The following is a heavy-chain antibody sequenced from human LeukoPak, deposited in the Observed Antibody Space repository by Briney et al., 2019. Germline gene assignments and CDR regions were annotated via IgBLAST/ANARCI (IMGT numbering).Heavy chain of an antibody. D-gene: IGHD6-13*01. J-gene: IGHJ4*02. V-gene: IGHV3-30*18. CDR3: AKEGHGSSLDY. CDR2: ISYDGSNK. CDR1: GFTFSSYG. Sequence: PGRSLRLSCAASGFTFSSYGMHWVRQAPGKGREWVAVISYDGSNKYYAASVKGRFTISRDNSKNTLYLQMNSLRAEDTAVYYCAKEGHGSSLDYWGQGTLVTVSS.